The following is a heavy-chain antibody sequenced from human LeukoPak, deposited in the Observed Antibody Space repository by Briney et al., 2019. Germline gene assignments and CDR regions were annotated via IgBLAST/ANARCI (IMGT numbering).Heavy chain of an antibody. CDR3: ARDRGELRYFDWLSY. CDR1: GVTFSSYA. D-gene: IGHD3-9*01. V-gene: IGHV1-69*05. Sequence: ASVKVSCKASGVTFSSYAITWVRQAPGQGLEWMGGIIGIFGTATYARKFQGRVTISMDESTSTAYMELSSLRSEDTAVYYCARDRGELRYFDWLSYWGQGTLVSVSS. CDR2: IIGIFGTA. J-gene: IGHJ4*02.